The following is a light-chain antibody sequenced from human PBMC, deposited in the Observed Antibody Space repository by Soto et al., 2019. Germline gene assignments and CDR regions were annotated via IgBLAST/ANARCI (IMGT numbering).Light chain of an antibody. Sequence: EIVMTQSPATLSVSPGERATLSCRASQSISSNLAWYQQKPGQAPRLLIYGASTRATGIPARFSGSGSGTGFTFTISSPESEDFAVFYWQQYNIWPPDTFGQGTKVEIK. V-gene: IGKV3-15*01. CDR3: QQYNIWPPDT. CDR2: GAS. J-gene: IGKJ1*01. CDR1: QSISSN.